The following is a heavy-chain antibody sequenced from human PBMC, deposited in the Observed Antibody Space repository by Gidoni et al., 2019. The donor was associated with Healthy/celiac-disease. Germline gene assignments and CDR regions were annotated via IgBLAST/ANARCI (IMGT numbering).Heavy chain of an antibody. Sequence: QVQLVQSGAEVTKPGASVKVSCTVSGYTLTELSMHWVRQAPGKGLEWMGGFDPEDGETIYAQKFQGRVTMTEDTSTDTAYMELSSLRSEDTAVYYCATGVGAYDAFDIWGQGTMVTVSS. V-gene: IGHV1-24*01. CDR2: FDPEDGET. D-gene: IGHD1-26*01. CDR1: GYTLTELS. J-gene: IGHJ3*02. CDR3: ATGVGAYDAFDI.